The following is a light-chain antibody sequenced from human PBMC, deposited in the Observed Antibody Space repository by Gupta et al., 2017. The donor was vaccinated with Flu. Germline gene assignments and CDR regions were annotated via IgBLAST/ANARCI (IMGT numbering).Light chain of an antibody. CDR1: QSGSHY. Sequence: ATLSLSPGERATLSCRASQSGSHYLAWYQQKPGQAPRLRIYEASTRATGIPARCSGSGSGTDFTLTISSLESEDFAVYYCQQRSNSPPYTFGQGTKLQIK. CDR2: EAS. V-gene: IGKV3-11*01. J-gene: IGKJ2*01. CDR3: QQRSNSPPYT.